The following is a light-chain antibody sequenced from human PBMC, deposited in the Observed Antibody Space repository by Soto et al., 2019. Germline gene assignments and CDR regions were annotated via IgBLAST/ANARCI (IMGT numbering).Light chain of an antibody. J-gene: IGLJ2*01. CDR3: QSYDSSLSGSVV. Sequence: QAVVTQPPSVSGAPGQRVTISCTGSSSSIGAGFDVHWYQQLPGTAPKLLIYGNSNRPSGVPDRFSGSKSGTSASLAITGLQAEDEADYYCQSYDSSLSGSVVFGGGTKLTVL. CDR2: GNS. CDR1: SSSIGAGFD. V-gene: IGLV1-40*01.